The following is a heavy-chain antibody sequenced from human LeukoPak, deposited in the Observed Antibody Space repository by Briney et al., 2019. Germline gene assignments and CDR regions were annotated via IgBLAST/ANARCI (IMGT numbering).Heavy chain of an antibody. D-gene: IGHD6-13*01. CDR3: ARGKEVAAAGYYYYYMDV. V-gene: IGHV4-4*02. CDR2: IYHSGST. Sequence: PSGTLSLTCAVPGGSISSSNWWSWVRQPPGKGLEWIGEIYHSGSTNYNPSLKSRVTISVDTSKNQFSLKLSSVTAADTAVYYCARGKEVAAAGYYYYYMDVWGKGTTVTVSS. J-gene: IGHJ6*03. CDR1: GGSISSSNW.